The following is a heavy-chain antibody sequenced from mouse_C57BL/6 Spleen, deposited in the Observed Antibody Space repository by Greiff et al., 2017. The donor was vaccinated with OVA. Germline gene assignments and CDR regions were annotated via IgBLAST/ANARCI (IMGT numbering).Heavy chain of an antibody. CDR3: AREVTTYYAMDY. CDR2: IWPGGGT. Sequence: QVQLKESGPGLVAPSQSLSITCTVSGFSLTSYAISWVRQPPGKGLEWLGVIWPGGGTNYNSALKSRLSISKDNSKSQVFLKMNSLQTDDTARYYCAREVTTYYAMDYWGQGTSVTVSS. CDR1: GFSLTSYA. J-gene: IGHJ4*01. V-gene: IGHV2-9-1*01. D-gene: IGHD2-2*01.